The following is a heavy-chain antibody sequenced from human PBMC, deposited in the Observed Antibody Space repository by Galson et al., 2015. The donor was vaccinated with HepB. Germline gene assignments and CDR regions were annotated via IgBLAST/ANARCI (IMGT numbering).Heavy chain of an antibody. CDR3: ARDSFLLGYCSSTSCFIDY. CDR2: IKQDGSEK. D-gene: IGHD2-2*01. J-gene: IGHJ4*02. V-gene: IGHV3-7*01. CDR1: GFTFSSYW. Sequence: SLRLSCAASGFTFSSYWMSWVRQAPGKGLEWVANIKQDGSEKYYVDSVKGRFTISRDNAKNSLYLQMNSLRAEDTAVYYCARDSFLLGYCSSTSCFIDYWGQGTLVTVSS.